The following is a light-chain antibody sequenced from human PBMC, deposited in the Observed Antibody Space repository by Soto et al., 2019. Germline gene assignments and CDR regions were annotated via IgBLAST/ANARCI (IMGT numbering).Light chain of an antibody. J-gene: IGKJ1*01. CDR2: GAS. CDR1: QSVSSSY. CDR3: HQYENWPKT. V-gene: IGKV3-15*01. Sequence: EIVLTQSPGTLSLSSGERATLSCRASQSVSSSYLAWFQQKPGQAPSLLIFGASTRAAGVPARFSGSGSGTEFTLTISGLQSEDFAVYFCHQYENWPKTFGQGTKV.